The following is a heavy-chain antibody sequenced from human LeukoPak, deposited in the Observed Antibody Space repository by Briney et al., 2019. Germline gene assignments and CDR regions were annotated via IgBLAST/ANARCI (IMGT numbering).Heavy chain of an antibody. J-gene: IGHJ4*02. CDR3: ARQRGLDYDILTGYYDYFDY. Sequence: SETLSLTCTVSGGSISGYYWSWIRQPPGKGLEWIGYIYYSGGTNYNPSLKSRVTISVDTSKNRFSLKLSSVTAADTAVYYCARQRGLDYDILTGYYDYFDYWGQGTLVTVSS. CDR2: IYYSGGT. D-gene: IGHD3-9*01. V-gene: IGHV4-59*08. CDR1: GGSISGYY.